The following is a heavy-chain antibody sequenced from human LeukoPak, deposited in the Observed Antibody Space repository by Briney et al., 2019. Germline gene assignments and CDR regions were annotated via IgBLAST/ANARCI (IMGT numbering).Heavy chain of an antibody. Sequence: PSETLSLTCIVSGDSISSSAYFWGWIRQPPGKGLEWIGSIYYSGKTYYSASLKSRVTMSVDTSKNLFSLRLTSVTAADTAIFCCARRRWYGGFDFWGQGTLVTVSS. CDR2: IYYSGKT. D-gene: IGHD3-10*01. J-gene: IGHJ4*02. V-gene: IGHV4-39*01. CDR1: GDSISSSAYF. CDR3: ARRRWYGGFDF.